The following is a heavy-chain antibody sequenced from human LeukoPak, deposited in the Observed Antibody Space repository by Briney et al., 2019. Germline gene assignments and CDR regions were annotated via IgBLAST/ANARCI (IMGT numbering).Heavy chain of an antibody. V-gene: IGHV4-59*01. Sequence: PSETLSLTCTVSGGSISSYYWSWIRQPPGKGLEWIGYIYYSGSTNYNPSLKSRVTISVDTSKNQFSLKLSSVTAADTAVYYCASVNAFGEIPYFDYWGQGTLVTVSS. CDR2: IYYSGST. CDR3: ASVNAFGEIPYFDY. J-gene: IGHJ4*02. D-gene: IGHD3-10*01. CDR1: GGSISSYY.